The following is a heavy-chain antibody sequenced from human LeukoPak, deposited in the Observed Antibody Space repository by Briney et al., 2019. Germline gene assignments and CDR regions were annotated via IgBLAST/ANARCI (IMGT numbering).Heavy chain of an antibody. D-gene: IGHD5-12*01. CDR2: IDPSDSYT. V-gene: IGHV5-10-1*01. Sequence: GESLKISCKGSGYSFTSYWISWVRQMPGKGLEWMGRIDPSDSYTNYSPSFQGHVTISADKSISTAYLQWSSLKASDTAMYYCARHAEIGGYVWWFGPWGQGTLVTVSS. CDR3: ARHAEIGGYVWWFGP. J-gene: IGHJ5*02. CDR1: GYSFTSYW.